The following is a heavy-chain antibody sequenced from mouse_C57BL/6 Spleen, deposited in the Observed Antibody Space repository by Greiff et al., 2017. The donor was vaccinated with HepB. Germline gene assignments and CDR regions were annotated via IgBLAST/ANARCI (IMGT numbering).Heavy chain of an antibody. V-gene: IGHV1-64*01. CDR1: GYTFTSYW. D-gene: IGHD1-1*01. J-gene: IGHJ3*01. CDR2: IHPNSGST. Sequence: QVQLQQPGAELVKPGASVKLSCKASGYTFTSYWMHWVKQRPGQGLEWIGMIHPNSGSTNYNEKFKSKATLTVDKSSSTAYMQLSSLTSEDSAVDYGAPPGGSSLVAYWGQGTLVTVSA. CDR3: APPGGSSLVAY.